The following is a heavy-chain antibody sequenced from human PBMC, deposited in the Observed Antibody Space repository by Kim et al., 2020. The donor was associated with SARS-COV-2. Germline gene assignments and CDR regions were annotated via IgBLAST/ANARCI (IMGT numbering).Heavy chain of an antibody. CDR3: ARDFQEERDSSGYLRGPLDY. CDR1: GGTFSSYA. V-gene: IGHV1-69*04. CDR2: IIPILGIA. D-gene: IGHD3-22*01. Sequence: SVKVSCKASGGTFSSYAISWVRQAPGQGLEWMGRIIPILGIANYAQKFQGRVTITADKSTSTAYMELSSLRSEDTAVYYCARDFQEERDSSGYLRGPLDYWGQGTLVTVSS. J-gene: IGHJ4*02.